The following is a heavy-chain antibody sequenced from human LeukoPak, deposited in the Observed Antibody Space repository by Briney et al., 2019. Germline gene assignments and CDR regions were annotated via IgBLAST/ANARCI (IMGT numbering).Heavy chain of an antibody. CDR1: GFTFDDYA. D-gene: IGHD6-13*01. Sequence: GGSLRLSCSASGFTFDDYAMHWVRQAPGKGLEWVSGISWNSGSIGYADSVKGRFTISRDNAKNSLYLQMNSLRAEDTALYYCAKASGRSSSWYGAFDIWGQGTMVTVSS. CDR3: AKASGRSSSWYGAFDI. J-gene: IGHJ3*02. V-gene: IGHV3-9*01. CDR2: ISWNSGSI.